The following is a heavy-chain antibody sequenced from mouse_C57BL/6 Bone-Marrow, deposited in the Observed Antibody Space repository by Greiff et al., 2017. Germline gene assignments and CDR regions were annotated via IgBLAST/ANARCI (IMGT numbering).Heavy chain of an antibody. D-gene: IGHD2-5*01. CDR2: IDPENGDT. Sequence: VQLQQSGAELVRPGASVKLSCTASGFNIKDDYMHWVKQRPEQGLEWIGWIDPENGDTAYASKFQGKATITADTSSNTAYLQLSSLTSEDTAVYYCTTGYYSNYVLFDYWGQGTTLTVSS. V-gene: IGHV14-4*01. CDR1: GFNIKDDY. J-gene: IGHJ2*01. CDR3: TTGYYSNYVLFDY.